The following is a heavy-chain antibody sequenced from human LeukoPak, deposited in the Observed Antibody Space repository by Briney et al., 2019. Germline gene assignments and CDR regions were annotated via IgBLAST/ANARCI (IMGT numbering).Heavy chain of an antibody. CDR1: GFTFSSYA. CDR3: AGADTVTTLTLDY. Sequence: PGGSLILSCAASGFTFSSYAMNWVRQAPGKGLEWVSGISGSGDSTYYADSVKGRFTISRDNSKNTLSLQMNSLRAEDTAVYYCAGADTVTTLTLDYWGQGILVTVSS. D-gene: IGHD4-17*01. V-gene: IGHV3-23*01. J-gene: IGHJ4*02. CDR2: ISGSGDST.